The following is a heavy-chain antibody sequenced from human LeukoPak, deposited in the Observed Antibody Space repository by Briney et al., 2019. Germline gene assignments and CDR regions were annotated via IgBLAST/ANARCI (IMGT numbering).Heavy chain of an antibody. CDR3: AKYRGFGDSYDS. V-gene: IGHV3-23*01. D-gene: IGHD3-10*01. CDR1: GFTFTSYG. J-gene: IGHJ4*02. Sequence: GGSLRLSCVASGFTFTSYGMNWVRQAPGKGLEWVSSIGGSSTYYADFVKGRFTISRDTSKNTMDLQMNSLRAEDTAIYYCAKYRGFGDSYDSWGQGTLVTVSS. CDR2: IGGSST.